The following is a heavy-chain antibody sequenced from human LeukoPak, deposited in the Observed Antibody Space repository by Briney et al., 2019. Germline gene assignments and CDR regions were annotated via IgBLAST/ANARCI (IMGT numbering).Heavy chain of an antibody. CDR1: GGTFSSYA. CDR3: ASSLPGIAAAGNAY. CDR2: IIPIFGTA. J-gene: IGHJ4*02. Sequence: SSVKVSCKASGGTFSSYAISWVRQAPGQGLEWMGGIIPIFGTANYAQKFQGRVTITTDESTSTAYMELSSLRSEDTAVYYCASSLPGIAAAGNAYWGQGTLVTVSS. D-gene: IGHD6-13*01. V-gene: IGHV1-69*05.